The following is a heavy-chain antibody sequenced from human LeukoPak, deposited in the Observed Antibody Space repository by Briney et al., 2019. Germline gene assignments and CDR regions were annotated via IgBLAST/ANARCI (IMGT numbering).Heavy chain of an antibody. CDR2: ISSSSSYI. CDR1: GFTFSSYS. Sequence: GGSLRLSCAASGFTFSSYSMNWVRQAPGKGLECVPSISSSSSYIYYADSVKGRFTISRDNAKNSLYLQMNSLRPEDTAVYYCAKDNYSSGPYYMGVWGKGTTVTVSS. CDR3: AKDNYSSGPYYMGV. D-gene: IGHD6-19*01. J-gene: IGHJ6*03. V-gene: IGHV3-21*01.